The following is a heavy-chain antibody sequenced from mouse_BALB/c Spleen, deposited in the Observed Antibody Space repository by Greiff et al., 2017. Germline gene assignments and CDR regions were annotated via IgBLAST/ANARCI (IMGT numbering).Heavy chain of an antibody. J-gene: IGHJ2*01. CDR3: ARDKFDY. CDR1: GFTFSDYY. CDR2: ISDGGSYT. V-gene: IGHV5-4*02. Sequence: ESGGGLVKPGGSLKLSCAASGFTFSDYYMYWVRQTPEKRLEWVATISDGGSYTYYPDSVKGRFTISRDNAKNNLYLQMSSLKSEDTAMYYCARDKFDYWGQGTTLTVSS.